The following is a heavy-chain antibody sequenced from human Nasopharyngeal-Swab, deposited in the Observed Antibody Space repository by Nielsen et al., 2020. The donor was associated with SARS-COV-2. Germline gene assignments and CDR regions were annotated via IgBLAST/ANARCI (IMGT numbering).Heavy chain of an antibody. CDR2: IYPGDYTT. J-gene: IGHJ4*02. V-gene: IGHV5-51*01. CDR3: ARRYGGYVDY. CDR1: GSSFSTYW. D-gene: IGHD4/OR15-4a*01. Sequence: GESLKISCQGSGSSFSTYWIGWVRQMPGKGLEWMGSIYPGDYTTKYRPSFQGQVTISADKSISTAYLQWSSLKASDTAMYFCARRYGGYVDYWGQGTLVTVSS.